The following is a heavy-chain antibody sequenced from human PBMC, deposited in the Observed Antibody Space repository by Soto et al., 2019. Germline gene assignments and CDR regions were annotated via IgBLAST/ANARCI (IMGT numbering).Heavy chain of an antibody. J-gene: IGHJ4*02. V-gene: IGHV3-48*01. CDR3: ARDQSGDYIWGSYRPGFDY. CDR2: ISSSSSTI. CDR1: GFTFSSYS. Sequence: GGSLRLSCAASGFTFSSYSMNWVRQAPGKGLEWVSYISSSSSTIYYADSVKGRFTISRDNAKNSLYLQMNSLRAEDTAVYYCARDQSGDYIWGSYRPGFDYWGQGTLVTVSS. D-gene: IGHD3-16*02.